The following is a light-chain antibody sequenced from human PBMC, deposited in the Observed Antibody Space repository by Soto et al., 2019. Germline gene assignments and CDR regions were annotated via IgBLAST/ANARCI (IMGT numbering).Light chain of an antibody. V-gene: IGLV4-60*02. CDR3: ETWDTNVVV. J-gene: IGLJ2*01. Sequence: QPVLTQSSSASASLGSSVKLTCTLSSGHSTYIIAWHQQQPGKAPRYLMKLEGSGSYNKGSGIPDRFSGSSSGADRYLTIFNLQFEDEADYYFETWDTNVVVFGGGTKVTVL. CDR2: LEGSGSY. CDR1: SGHSTYI.